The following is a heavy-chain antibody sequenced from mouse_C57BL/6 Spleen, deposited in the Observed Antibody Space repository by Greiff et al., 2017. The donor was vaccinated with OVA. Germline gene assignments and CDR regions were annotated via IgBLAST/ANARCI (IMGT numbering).Heavy chain of an antibody. CDR3: ARSHITTVPFDY. CDR2: IDPSDSYT. CDR1: GYTFTSYW. J-gene: IGHJ2*01. V-gene: IGHV1-69*01. Sequence: VQLQQPGAELVMPGASVKLSCKASGYTFTSYWMHWVKQRPGQGLEWIGEIDPSDSYTNYNQKFKGKSTLTVDKSSSTAYMQLSSLTSEDSAVYYCARSHITTVPFDYWGQGTTLTVSS. D-gene: IGHD1-1*01.